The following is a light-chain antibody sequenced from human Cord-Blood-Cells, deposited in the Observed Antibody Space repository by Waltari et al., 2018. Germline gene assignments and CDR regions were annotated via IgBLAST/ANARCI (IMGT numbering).Light chain of an antibody. V-gene: IGLV1-44*01. CDR1: SSNIGSNT. CDR3: AAWDDSLNGVV. CDR2: SNN. J-gene: IGLJ2*01. Sequence: SVLTQPPSASGTPGQRVTIPCSGSSSNIGSNTVNWYQQLPGTAPKRLIYSNNQRPSGVPALFAGSKSGTPASLAISGLQSEDEADYYCAAWDDSLNGVVFGGGTKLTV.